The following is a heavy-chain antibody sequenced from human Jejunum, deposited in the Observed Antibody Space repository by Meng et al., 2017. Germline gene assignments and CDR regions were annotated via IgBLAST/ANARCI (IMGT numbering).Heavy chain of an antibody. V-gene: IGHV4-59*01. Sequence: GSLRLSCTVSGGSISNYYWNWIRQPPGKGLEWIGHVYYSGSTNYNPSLKSRVTISVDMSKNQFSLKLSSVTAADTAVYYCARDGRGYEDFQHWGQGTLVTVSS. CDR3: ARDGRGYEDFQH. J-gene: IGHJ1*01. CDR2: VYYSGST. CDR1: GGSISNYY. D-gene: IGHD6-25*01.